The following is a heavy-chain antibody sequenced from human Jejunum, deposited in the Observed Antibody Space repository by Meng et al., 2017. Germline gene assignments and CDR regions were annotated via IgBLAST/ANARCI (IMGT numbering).Heavy chain of an antibody. J-gene: IGHJ4*02. CDR2: IYGGGSRNT. D-gene: IGHD1-1*01. CDR3: AKDTTPDVVWPFDS. CDR1: GFTFSTYT. V-gene: IGHV3-23*01. Sequence: GGSLRLSCAASGFTFSTYTMSWVRQAPGEGLEWVSGIYGGGSRNTFYADSVKGRFTISRDNSRNTLYLQMDSLRAEDTAVYYCAKDTTPDVVWPFDSWGQGTLVTVSS.